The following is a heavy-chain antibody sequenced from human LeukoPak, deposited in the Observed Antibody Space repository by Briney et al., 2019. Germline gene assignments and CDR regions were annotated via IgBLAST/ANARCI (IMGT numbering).Heavy chain of an antibody. CDR2: IYYSRST. D-gene: IGHD3-10*01. Sequence: PSETLSLTCTVSGGSISSSSYYWGWIRQPPGKGLEWIGSIYYSRSTYYNPSLQSRVTISIDTSKNQFSLKLSSVTAADTAVYHCARHVKAEWATYGSNYFDYWGQGTLVTVSS. V-gene: IGHV4-39*07. CDR3: ARHVKAEWATYGSNYFDY. J-gene: IGHJ4*02. CDR1: GGSISSSSYY.